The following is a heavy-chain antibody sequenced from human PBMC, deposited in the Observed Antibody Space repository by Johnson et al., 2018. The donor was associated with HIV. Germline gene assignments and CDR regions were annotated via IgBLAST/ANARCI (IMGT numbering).Heavy chain of an antibody. V-gene: IGHV3-13*01. J-gene: IGHJ3*02. CDR1: AFTFSRFD. CDR2: IGSAGDT. Sequence: VQLVESGGGVVQPGRSLRLSCAASAFTFSRFDMHWVRQAAGKRLEWVSVIGSAGDTYNPGSVKGRFSISRDNSKNTLYLQMNSLRAEDTAVYYCARDRSENAFDIWGQGTMVTVSS. CDR3: ARDRSENAFDI.